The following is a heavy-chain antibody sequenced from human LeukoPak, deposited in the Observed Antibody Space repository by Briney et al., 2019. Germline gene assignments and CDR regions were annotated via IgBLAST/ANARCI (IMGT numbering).Heavy chain of an antibody. CDR1: GFTFSSYG. J-gene: IGHJ6*03. V-gene: IGHV3-30*02. D-gene: IGHD5-24*01. CDR3: AKRGVEMATIYYMDV. CDR2: LRYDGSNK. Sequence: GGSLRLSCAASGFTFSSYGMHWVRQAPGKGLEWVAFLRYDGSNKYYADSVKGRFTISRDNSKNTLYLQMNSLRDEDTAAYYCAKRGVEMATIYYMDVWGKGTAVT.